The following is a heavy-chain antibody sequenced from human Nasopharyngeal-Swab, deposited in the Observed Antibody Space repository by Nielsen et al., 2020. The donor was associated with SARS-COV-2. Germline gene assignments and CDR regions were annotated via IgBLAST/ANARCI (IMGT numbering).Heavy chain of an antibody. V-gene: IGHV3-74*01. J-gene: IGHJ4*02. CDR3: AREPLDCSGGSCYPRGSDY. D-gene: IGHD2-15*01. CDR1: GFTFSSYW. CDR2: INSDGSST. Sequence: GESLKISCAASGFTFSSYWMHWVRQAPGKGLVWVSRINSDGSSTSYADSVKGRFTISRDNAKNTLYLQMNSLRAEDTAVYYCAREPLDCSGGSCYPRGSDYWGQGTLVTVSS.